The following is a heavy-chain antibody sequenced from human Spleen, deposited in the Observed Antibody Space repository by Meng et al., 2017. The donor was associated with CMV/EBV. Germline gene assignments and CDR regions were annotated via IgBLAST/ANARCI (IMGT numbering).Heavy chain of an antibody. J-gene: IGHJ4*02. D-gene: IGHD6-6*01. CDR1: GFTFSTYD. V-gene: IGHV3-13*01. CDR3: ARGEQLH. Sequence: GGSLRLSCTASGFTFSTYDFHWVRQPTGKGLEWVSSIGTVGDTYSIGSVKGRFTISRDNAKNSLYLQMNSLRAEDTAVYYCARGEQLHWGQGTLVTVSS. CDR2: IGTVGDT.